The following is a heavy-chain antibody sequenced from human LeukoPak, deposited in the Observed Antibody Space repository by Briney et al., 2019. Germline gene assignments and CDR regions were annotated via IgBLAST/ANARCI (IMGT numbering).Heavy chain of an antibody. CDR2: IGGSGTRT. V-gene: IGHV3-23*01. D-gene: IGHD2-2*03. CDR1: GFTLSNYW. J-gene: IGHJ4*02. Sequence: PGGSLRLSCAASGFTLSNYWMSWVRQAPGKGLEWVSGIGGSGTRTYYADSVKGRFTISRDNSKNTLYLQMNSLRDEDTAVYYCAKDSHWILFDDWGQGTLVTVSS. CDR3: AKDSHWILFDD.